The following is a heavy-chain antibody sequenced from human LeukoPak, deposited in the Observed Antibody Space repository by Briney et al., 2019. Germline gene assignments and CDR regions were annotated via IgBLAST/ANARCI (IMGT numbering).Heavy chain of an antibody. V-gene: IGHV4-39*01. Sequence: PSETLSLPCTVSVGSISSSSYYWGWVRRPPGKVLEWFGSIYYSRSTYYNPSLKSRVTISVDTSKNQYSLKLSSVTAADTAVYYCARQSSSWYTAYNWFDPWGQGTLVTVSS. CDR2: IYYSRST. CDR1: VGSISSSSYY. D-gene: IGHD6-13*01. J-gene: IGHJ5*02. CDR3: ARQSSSWYTAYNWFDP.